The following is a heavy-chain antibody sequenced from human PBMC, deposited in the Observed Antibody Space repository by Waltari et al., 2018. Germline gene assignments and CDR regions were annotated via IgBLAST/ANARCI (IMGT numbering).Heavy chain of an antibody. J-gene: IGHJ4*02. D-gene: IGHD3-10*01. CDR3: ARQQGGVVRGPMDY. CDR2: ISGSGGST. CDR1: GFTFSSYA. V-gene: IGHV3-23*01. Sequence: EVQLLESGGGLVQPGGSLRLSCAASGFTFSSYAMSWVRQAPGKGLEWVSAISGSGGSTYYADSVKGRFTISRDNSKNTLYLQMNSLRAEDTAVYYCARQQGGVVRGPMDYWGQGTLVTVSS.